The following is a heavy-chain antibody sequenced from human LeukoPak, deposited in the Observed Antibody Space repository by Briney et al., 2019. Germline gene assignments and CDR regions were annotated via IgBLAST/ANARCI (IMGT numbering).Heavy chain of an antibody. Sequence: ASVKVSCKASGYTFTSYYMHWVRQAPGQGLEWMGIINPSGGSTSYAQKFQGRVTMTRDTSTSTVYMELSSLRSEDTAVYYCARDYTDIAVAGTWAFDIWGQGTMVTVSS. CDR1: GYTFTSYY. CDR2: INPSGGST. CDR3: ARDYTDIAVAGTWAFDI. D-gene: IGHD6-19*01. J-gene: IGHJ3*02. V-gene: IGHV1-46*01.